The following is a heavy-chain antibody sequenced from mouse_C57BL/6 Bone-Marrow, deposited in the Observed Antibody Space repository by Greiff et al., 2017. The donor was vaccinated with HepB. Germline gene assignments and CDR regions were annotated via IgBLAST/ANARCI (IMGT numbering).Heavy chain of an antibody. CDR1: GYTFTNYW. D-gene: IGHD2-4*01. Sequence: VQLQQSGAELVRPGTSVKMSCKASGYTFTNYWIGWAKQRPGHGLEWIGDIYPGGGYTNYNEKFKGKATLTADKSSSTAYMQFSSLTTEDSAIYYCARSDYDYEEFAYWGQGTLVTVSA. CDR3: ARSDYDYEEFAY. CDR2: IYPGGGYT. J-gene: IGHJ3*01. V-gene: IGHV1-63*01.